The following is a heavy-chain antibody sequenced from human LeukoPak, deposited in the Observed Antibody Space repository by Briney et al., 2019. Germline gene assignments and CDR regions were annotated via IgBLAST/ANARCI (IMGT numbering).Heavy chain of an antibody. CDR3: ARAIAIGEVVPAAY. CDR1: GYTFTGYY. Sequence: GASVKVSCKASGYTFTGYYMHWVRQAPGQGLEWMGRINPNSGGTNYAQKFQGRVTMTRDTSISTAYMELSRLRSDDTAVYYCARAIAIGEVVPAAYWGQGTLVTVSS. V-gene: IGHV1-2*06. J-gene: IGHJ4*02. D-gene: IGHD2-2*01. CDR2: INPNSGGT.